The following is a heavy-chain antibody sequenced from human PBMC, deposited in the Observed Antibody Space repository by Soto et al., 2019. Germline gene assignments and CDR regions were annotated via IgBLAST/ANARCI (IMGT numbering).Heavy chain of an antibody. CDR3: ARQRNNYDYGTSYYFHGMDV. D-gene: IGHD3-10*01. V-gene: IGHV4-39*07. CDR2: IYYSGST. J-gene: IGHJ6*02. CDR1: GGSISSSSYY. Sequence: SETLSLTCTVSGGSISSSSYYWGWIRQPPGKGLEWIGSIYYSGSTYYNPSFQGQVTISADKSTNTSYLQWSSLKATDTATYFCARQRNNYDYGTSYYFHGMDVWGQGTTVTVSS.